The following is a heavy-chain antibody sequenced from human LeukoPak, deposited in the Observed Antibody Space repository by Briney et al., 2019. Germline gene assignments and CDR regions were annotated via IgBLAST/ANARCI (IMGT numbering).Heavy chain of an antibody. CDR2: IKQDGSEK. D-gene: IGHD1-26*01. CDR1: GFTFSSYE. CDR3: AREGLGAARRPTDAFDI. J-gene: IGHJ3*02. V-gene: IGHV3-7*01. Sequence: QPGGSLRLSCAASGFTFSSYEMNWVRQAPGKGLEWVANIKQDGSEKYYVDSVKGRFTISRDNAKNSLYLQMNSLRAEDTAVYYCAREGLGAARRPTDAFDIWGQGTMVTVSS.